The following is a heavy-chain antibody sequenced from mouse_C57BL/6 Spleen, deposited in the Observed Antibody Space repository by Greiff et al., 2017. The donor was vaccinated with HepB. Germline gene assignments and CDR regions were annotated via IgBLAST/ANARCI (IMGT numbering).Heavy chain of an antibody. CDR1: GFTFTSYW. D-gene: IGHD1-1*01. V-gene: IGHV1-7*01. J-gene: IGHJ2*01. CDR2: INPSSGYN. Sequence: QVQLQQSGAELAQPGASVKLSCTASGFTFTSYWMHWVKQRPGQGLEWIGYINPSSGYNEYYQKFKVKATLTAAKSSSTAYMQLSSLTYEDSAVYYCARSTEVSYDFDYWGQGTTLTVSS. CDR3: ARSTEVSYDFDY.